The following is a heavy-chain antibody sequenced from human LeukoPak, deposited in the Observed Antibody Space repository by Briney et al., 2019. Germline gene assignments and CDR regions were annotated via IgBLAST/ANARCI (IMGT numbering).Heavy chain of an antibody. CDR2: IYTSGST. Sequence: SETLSLTCTVSGGSISSYYWSWIRQPAGKGLEWIGRIYTSGSTNYSPSLKSRVTISVDTSKNQFSLKLSSVTAADTAVYYCASTYYYGSGSHIDYWGQGTLVTVSS. CDR1: GGSISSYY. V-gene: IGHV4-4*07. J-gene: IGHJ4*02. CDR3: ASTYYYGSGSHIDY. D-gene: IGHD3-10*01.